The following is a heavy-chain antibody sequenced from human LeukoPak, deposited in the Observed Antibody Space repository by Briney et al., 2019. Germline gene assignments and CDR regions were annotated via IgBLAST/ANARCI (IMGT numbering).Heavy chain of an antibody. D-gene: IGHD2-15*01. Sequence: SETLSLTCTVSGGSISSYYWSWIRQPPGKGLEWIGYIYYSGSTNYNPSLKSRVTISVDTSKNQFSLKLSSVTAADTAVYYCARGIINGHDFDYWGQGTLVTVSS. CDR3: ARGIINGHDFDY. CDR1: GGSISSYY. V-gene: IGHV4-59*01. CDR2: IYYSGST. J-gene: IGHJ4*02.